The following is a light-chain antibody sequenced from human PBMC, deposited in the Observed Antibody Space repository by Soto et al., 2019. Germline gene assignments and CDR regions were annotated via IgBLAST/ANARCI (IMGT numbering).Light chain of an antibody. CDR3: SSYTSSSTLV. J-gene: IGLJ1*01. CDR1: SSDVGGYNS. V-gene: IGLV2-14*01. Sequence: QSVLTQPPSVYGSTGHSITIHCTGTSSDVGGYNSVSWYQQHPGKAPKLMIYDVSNRPSGVSNRFSGSKSGNTASLTISGLQAEDEADYYCSSYTSSSTLVFGTGTKVTVL. CDR2: DVS.